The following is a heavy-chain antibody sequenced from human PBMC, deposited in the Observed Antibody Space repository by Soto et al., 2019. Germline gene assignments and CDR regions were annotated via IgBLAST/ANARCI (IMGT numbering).Heavy chain of an antibody. CDR1: GFTVSSNY. Sequence: EVQLVESGGGLVQPGGSLRLSCAASGFTVSSNYMSWVRQAPGKGLEWVSVIYGGSSTYYADSVKGRFTISRDNSKNTLYLQMNSLRAEDTAVYYCTRDRTAAPGTEWGQGTLVTVSS. CDR3: TRDRTAAPGTE. CDR2: IYGGSST. V-gene: IGHV3-66*01. J-gene: IGHJ4*02. D-gene: IGHD6-13*01.